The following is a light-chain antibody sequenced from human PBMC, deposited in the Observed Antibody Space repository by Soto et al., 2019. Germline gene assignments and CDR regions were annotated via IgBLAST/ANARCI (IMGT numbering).Light chain of an antibody. CDR3: SSYTSSSTLTYV. CDR1: SSDVGGYNY. V-gene: IGLV2-14*01. J-gene: IGLJ1*01. Sequence: QSVLTQPASVSGSPGQSITISCTGTSSDVGGYNYVSWYQQHPGKAPKLMIYEVSNRPSGVSNRFSGSKSGNTASLTISGLQAEDEAEYYCSSYTSSSTLTYVFGTGTKLTVL. CDR2: EVS.